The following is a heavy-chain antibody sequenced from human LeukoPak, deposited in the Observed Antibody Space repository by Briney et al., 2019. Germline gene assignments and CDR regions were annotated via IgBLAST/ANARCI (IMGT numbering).Heavy chain of an antibody. CDR2: ISPGARYI. V-gene: IGHV3-21*01. D-gene: IGHD6-13*01. J-gene: IGHJ4*02. CDR1: GFSFSDYT. CDR3: ARDPLSSSSFDL. Sequence: PGGSLRLSCAASGFSFSDYTMDWVRQAPGKGLEWVSSISPGARYIKYSDSVKGRFTISRDDAKSSLYLQMNSLRVDDTAVYYCARDPLSSSSFDLWGQGTLVTVSS.